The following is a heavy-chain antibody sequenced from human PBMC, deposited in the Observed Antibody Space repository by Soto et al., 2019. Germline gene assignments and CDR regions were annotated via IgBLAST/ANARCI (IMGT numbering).Heavy chain of an antibody. CDR3: ARGHGDPFDY. CDR2: IEQDGSEK. V-gene: IGHV3-7*03. Sequence: EVQLVESGGGLVQSGGSRSLSCAASGFPYSNYWMSWVRQAPGKGLEGVANIEQDGSEKSYVYSVKGRFTISRDNAKNSLYLQMNSLRTEDTAVYYCARGHGDPFDYWGQGTLVTVS. CDR1: GFPYSNYW. D-gene: IGHD4-17*01. J-gene: IGHJ4*02.